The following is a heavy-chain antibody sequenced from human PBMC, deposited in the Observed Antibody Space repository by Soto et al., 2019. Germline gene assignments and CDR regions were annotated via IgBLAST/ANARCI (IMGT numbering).Heavy chain of an antibody. CDR3: ARRLYHDSSGFEGGGMDV. J-gene: IGHJ6*02. CDR1: GGSISSSSYY. CDR2: IYYSGST. D-gene: IGHD3-22*01. V-gene: IGHV4-39*01. Sequence: QLQLQESGPGLVKPSETLSLTCTVSGGSISSSSYYWGWIRQPPGKGLEWIGSIYYSGSTYYNPSLKSPVTISVDTSKIQFSLKLSSVTAADTAVYYCARRLYHDSSGFEGGGMDVWGQGTTVTVSS.